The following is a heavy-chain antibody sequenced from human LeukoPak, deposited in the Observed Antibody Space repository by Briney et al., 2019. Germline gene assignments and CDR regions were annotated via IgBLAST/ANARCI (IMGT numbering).Heavy chain of an antibody. J-gene: IGHJ3*02. CDR1: GVTFSSYA. D-gene: IGHD3-22*01. Sequence: SVKVSCKASGVTFSSYAISWVRQAPGQGLEWMGRIIPIFGIANYAQKFQGRVTITADKSTSTAYMELSSLRSEDTAVYYCARDRNSGYELDAFDIWGQGTMVTVSS. V-gene: IGHV1-69*04. CDR3: ARDRNSGYELDAFDI. CDR2: IIPIFGIA.